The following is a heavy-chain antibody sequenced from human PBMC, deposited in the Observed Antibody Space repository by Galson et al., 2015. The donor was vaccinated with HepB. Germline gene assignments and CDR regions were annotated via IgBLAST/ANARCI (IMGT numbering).Heavy chain of an antibody. Sequence: SLRLSCAASGFTFSSYAMSWVRQAPGKGLEWVSAISGSGGSTYYADSVKGRFTISRDNSKNTLYLQMNSLRAEDTAVYYCAKDYYYDSSGYWEYWGQGTLVTVSS. D-gene: IGHD3-22*01. CDR3: AKDYYYDSSGYWEY. CDR2: ISGSGGST. J-gene: IGHJ1*01. V-gene: IGHV3-23*01. CDR1: GFTFSSYA.